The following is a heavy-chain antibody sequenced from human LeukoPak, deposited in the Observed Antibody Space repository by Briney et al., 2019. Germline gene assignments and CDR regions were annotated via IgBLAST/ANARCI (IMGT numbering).Heavy chain of an antibody. V-gene: IGHV1-46*01. J-gene: IGHJ6*03. CDR3: ARSSGRSPNRDYMDV. CDR2: INPSGGST. D-gene: IGHD1-14*01. Sequence: ASVKVSCKASGYTFTSYYMHWVRQAPGQGLEWMGIINPSGGSTSYAQKFQGRVTMTRDTSTSTVYMELRSLRSEDTAVYYCARSSGRSPNRDYMDVWGKGTTVSISS. CDR1: GYTFTSYY.